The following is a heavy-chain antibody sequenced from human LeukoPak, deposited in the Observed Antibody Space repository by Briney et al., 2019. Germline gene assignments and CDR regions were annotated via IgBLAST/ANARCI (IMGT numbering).Heavy chain of an antibody. CDR2: INPNSGGT. CDR3: ARESGYSYGYVGWFDP. D-gene: IGHD5-18*01. V-gene: IGHV1-2*02. J-gene: IGHJ5*02. Sequence: ASVKVSGTASGYTFTGYYMHWVRQAPGQGLEWMGWINPNSGGTNYAQKFQGRVTMTRDTSISTAYMELSRLRSDDTAVYYCARESGYSYGYVGWFDPWSQGTLVTVSS. CDR1: GYTFTGYY.